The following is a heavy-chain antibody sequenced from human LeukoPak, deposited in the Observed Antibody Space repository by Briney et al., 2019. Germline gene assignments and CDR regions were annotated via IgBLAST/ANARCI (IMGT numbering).Heavy chain of an antibody. V-gene: IGHV3-23*01. CDR2: ISGSGGST. CDR1: GFTFSSYA. D-gene: IGHD3-3*01. CDR3: TTDPPYYDFWSGYYTSDY. J-gene: IGHJ4*02. Sequence: GGSLRLSCAASGFTFSSYAMSWVRQAPGKGLEWVSAISGSGGSTYYADSVKGRFTISRDNSKNTLYLQINSLRAEDTAVYYCTTDPPYYDFWSGYYTSDYWGQGTLVTVSS.